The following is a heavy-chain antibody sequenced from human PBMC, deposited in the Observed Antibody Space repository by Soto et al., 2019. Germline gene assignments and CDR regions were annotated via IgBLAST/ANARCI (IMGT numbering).Heavy chain of an antibody. D-gene: IGHD5-18*01. Sequence: RLSCAASGFTFSDYYMSWIRQAPGKGLEWVSYISSSGSTIYYADSVKGRFTISRDNAKNSLYLQMNSLRAEDTAVYYCAREETWIQLWDYWGQGTLVTVSS. CDR1: GFTFSDYY. J-gene: IGHJ4*01. CDR3: AREETWIQLWDY. CDR2: ISSSGSTI. V-gene: IGHV3-11*01.